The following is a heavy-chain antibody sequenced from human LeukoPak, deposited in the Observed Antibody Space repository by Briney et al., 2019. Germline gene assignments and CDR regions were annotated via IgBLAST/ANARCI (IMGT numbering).Heavy chain of an antibody. D-gene: IGHD7-27*01. CDR2: IYYSGST. Sequence: PSETLSLTCTVSGGSISSYYWSWIRQPPGKGLEWIGYIYYSGSTNYNPSLKSRVTISVDTSKNQFSLKLSSVTAADTAVYYCARGNWGFFDYWGQGTLVTVSS. J-gene: IGHJ4*02. CDR3: ARGNWGFFDY. V-gene: IGHV4-59*01. CDR1: GGSISSYY.